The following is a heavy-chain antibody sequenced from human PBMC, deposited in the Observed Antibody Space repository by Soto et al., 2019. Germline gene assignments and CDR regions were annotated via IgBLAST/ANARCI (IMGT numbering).Heavy chain of an antibody. CDR2: INNAGSPT. Sequence: GGSLRLSCVSSGFNFSAHWMHWVRQAPGKGLEWVSRINNAGSPTFYADFVKGRFTLSRDNAKNTVDLQMNSLRVEDAAVYYCVRGSSSYTGSYALEAWGQGTVVTVSS. CDR3: VRGSSSYTGSYALEA. V-gene: IGHV3-74*01. CDR1: GFNFSAHW. J-gene: IGHJ3*01. D-gene: IGHD2-2*01.